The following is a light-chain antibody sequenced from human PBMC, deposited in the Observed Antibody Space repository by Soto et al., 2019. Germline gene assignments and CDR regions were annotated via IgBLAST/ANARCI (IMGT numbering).Light chain of an antibody. Sequence: EIVLTQSPGTLSLSPREGATLSCRASQILTSSLAWYQQKPGQAPRLLMYGSSIRATGIPARFSGSGSGTEFTLTISSLQSEDFAVYYCQQHNNWPPITFGQGTRLEIK. V-gene: IGKV3-15*01. CDR3: QQHNNWPPIT. CDR2: GSS. CDR1: QILTSS. J-gene: IGKJ5*01.